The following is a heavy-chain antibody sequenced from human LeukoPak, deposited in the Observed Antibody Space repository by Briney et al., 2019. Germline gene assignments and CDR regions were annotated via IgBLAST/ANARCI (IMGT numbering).Heavy chain of an antibody. J-gene: IGHJ1*01. D-gene: IGHD4-11*01. V-gene: IGHV1-18*01. CDR2: ISGYNGYT. CDR1: GYTFTNYG. CDR3: ARDKAVTTELTQYFHH. Sequence: ASVKVSCKASGYTFTNYGVSWVRQAPGQGLEWMGWISGYNGYTNYAQKFQFRVTMTTDTSTSTAYMELRSLTSDDTAVYYCARDKAVTTELTQYFHHWGQGTLVTVSS.